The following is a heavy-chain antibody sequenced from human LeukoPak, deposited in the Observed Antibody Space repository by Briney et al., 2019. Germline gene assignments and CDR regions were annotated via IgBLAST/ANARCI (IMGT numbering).Heavy chain of an antibody. Sequence: GGSLRLSCVGSGFTFSNYSMNWVRQAPGKGLEGVSSISSSGSHIYYADSVKGRFTISRDNAKNAVYLQMNSLTADDTAVYYCAKLILISADDWGQGTLVSVSS. CDR1: GFTFSNYS. J-gene: IGHJ4*02. V-gene: IGHV3-21*01. CDR3: AKLILISADD. D-gene: IGHD3-22*01. CDR2: ISSSGSHI.